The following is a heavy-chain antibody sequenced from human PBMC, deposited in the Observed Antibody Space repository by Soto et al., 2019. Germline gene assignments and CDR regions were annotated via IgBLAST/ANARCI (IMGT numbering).Heavy chain of an antibody. Sequence: GGSLRLSCAASGFTFDDYAMHWVRQAPGKGLEWVSGISWNSGSIGYADSVKGRFTISRDNAKNSLYLQMNSLRAEDTALYYCAKGGGFGELFNAFDIWGQGTMVTVSS. CDR1: GFTFDDYA. V-gene: IGHV3-9*01. CDR3: AKGGGFGELFNAFDI. CDR2: ISWNSGSI. J-gene: IGHJ3*02. D-gene: IGHD3-10*01.